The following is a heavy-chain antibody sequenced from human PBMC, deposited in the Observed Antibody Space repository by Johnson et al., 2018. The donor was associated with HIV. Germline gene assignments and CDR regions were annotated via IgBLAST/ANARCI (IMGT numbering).Heavy chain of an antibody. Sequence: VQLVESGGGLVQPGRSLRLSCTASGFTFDDYAMHWVRLAPGKGLEWVSGISGSGNSTYYTGSVRGRFTISRDNSKNMVYLEMNSLRTEDSAVYYCARIGEFSGSEYIDDAFDIWGQGTRVTVSS. V-gene: IGHV3-23*04. CDR1: GFTFDDYA. J-gene: IGHJ3*02. CDR3: ARIGEFSGSEYIDDAFDI. D-gene: IGHD3-10*01. CDR2: ISGSGNST.